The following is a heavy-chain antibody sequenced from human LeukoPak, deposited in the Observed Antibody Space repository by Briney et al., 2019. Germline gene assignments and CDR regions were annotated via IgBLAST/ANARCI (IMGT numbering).Heavy chain of an antibody. CDR1: GFTFSSYA. CDR3: ARDPGFMVRGSEADY. J-gene: IGHJ4*02. CDR2: ISSSSSTI. Sequence: GGSLRLSCAASGFTFSSYAMHWVRQAPGKGLEWVSYISSSSSTIYYADSVKGRFTISRDNAKNSLYLQMNSLRAEDTAVYYCARDPGFMVRGSEADYWGQGTLVTVSS. D-gene: IGHD3-10*01. V-gene: IGHV3-48*01.